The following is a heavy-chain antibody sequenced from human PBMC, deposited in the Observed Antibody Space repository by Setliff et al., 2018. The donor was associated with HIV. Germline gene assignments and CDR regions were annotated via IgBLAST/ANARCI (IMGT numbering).Heavy chain of an antibody. CDR2: MNPNSGVS. V-gene: IGHV1-8*02. D-gene: IGHD3-10*01. J-gene: IGHJ6*04. Sequence: ASVKVSCKASGYTFNNYFLHWVRRATGQGLEWMGWMNPNSGVSGYGQKFQGRVTMTRDTSISTAYMELSSLTSEDTAVYYCARGKGVGGVIITGGLDVWGKGTTVTVSS. CDR3: ARGKGVGGVIITGGLDV. CDR1: GYTFNNYF.